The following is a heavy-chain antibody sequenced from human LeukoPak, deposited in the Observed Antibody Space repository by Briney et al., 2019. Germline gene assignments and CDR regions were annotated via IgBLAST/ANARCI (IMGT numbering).Heavy chain of an antibody. V-gene: IGHV3-7*01. CDR1: GSFFGNYW. CDR2: INQGVSEK. CDR3: ARLVVPPGNRGWYYEH. J-gene: IGHJ4*02. Sequence: GGCLRPSCAAAGSFFGNYWTGWVRVGPGGGLGCVAYINQGVSEKYYVNSVKGRFTISKDNAKNSQDLQMNSLRVQDTASYYCARLVVPPGNRGWYYEHWGQGTLLTVSS. D-gene: IGHD2-2*01.